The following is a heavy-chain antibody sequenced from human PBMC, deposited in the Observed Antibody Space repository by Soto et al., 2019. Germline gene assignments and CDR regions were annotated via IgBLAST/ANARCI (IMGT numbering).Heavy chain of an antibody. D-gene: IGHD3-10*01. Sequence: QVQLEQSGAEVKKPGSSVKISCKASGGTLSDHGVSWLRQAPGQGLEWVGGTIPVLNTAKSASKLQGRVTIAADKSTNIAYMESGSLGSDDTAFYSWAGGVYGSGNYFTGPSAFDIWGQGTLVIVSS. V-gene: IGHV1-69*06. CDR1: GGTLSDHG. CDR3: AGGVYGSGNYFTGPSAFDI. CDR2: TIPVLNTA. J-gene: IGHJ3*02.